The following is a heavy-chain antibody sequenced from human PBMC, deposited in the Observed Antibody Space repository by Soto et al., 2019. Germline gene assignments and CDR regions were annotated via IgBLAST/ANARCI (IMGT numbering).Heavy chain of an antibody. CDR3: ARDLGSTWAPDY. V-gene: IGHV1-69*13. J-gene: IGHJ4*02. CDR2: IIPIFGTA. D-gene: IGHD6-13*01. CDR1: GGTFSSYA. Sequence: GASVKVSCKASGGTFSSYAISWVRQAPGQGLEWMGGIIPIFGTANYAQKFQGRVTITADESTSTAYMELSSLRSEDTAVYYCARDLGSTWAPDYWGQGTLVTVSS.